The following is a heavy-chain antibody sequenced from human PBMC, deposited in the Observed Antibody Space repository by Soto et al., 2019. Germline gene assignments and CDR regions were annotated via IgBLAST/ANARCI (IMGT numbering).Heavy chain of an antibody. D-gene: IGHD6-13*01. V-gene: IGHV4-59*08. CDR3: ARHRYGFSSSWTLFYFDY. J-gene: IGHJ4*02. CDR2: IYYSGST. CDR1: GGSISSYY. Sequence: SETLSLTCTVSGGSISSYYWSWIRQPPGKGLEWIGYIYYSGSTNYNPSLKSRVTISVDTSNNQFSLKLSSVTAADTAVYYCARHRYGFSSSWTLFYFDYWGQGALVTVSS.